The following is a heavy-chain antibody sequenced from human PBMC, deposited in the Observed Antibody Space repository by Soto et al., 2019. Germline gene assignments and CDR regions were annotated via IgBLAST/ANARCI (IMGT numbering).Heavy chain of an antibody. D-gene: IGHD3-3*01. CDR2: ISGSTSNT. CDR3: AKDLLDFWTGDCFDY. J-gene: IGHJ4*02. CDR1: GFTFTNYA. V-gene: IGHV3-23*01. Sequence: GGSLRLSCAASGFTFTNYAMSWVRKAPGKGREWFSAISGSTSNTYYADSVKGRFTISRDNSKNTLYLQMNSLRADDTAVYFCAKDLLDFWTGDCFDYWGRGTLVTVSS.